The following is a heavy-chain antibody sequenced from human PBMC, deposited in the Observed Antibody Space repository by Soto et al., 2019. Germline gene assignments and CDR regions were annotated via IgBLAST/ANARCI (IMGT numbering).Heavy chain of an antibody. J-gene: IGHJ6*02. CDR3: ASLRITMVRAYYGMDV. CDR1: GGSISSYY. CDR2: IFYSGST. D-gene: IGHD3-10*01. Sequence: QVQLQKSGPGLVKPSETLSLTCTVSGGSISSYYWSWIRQPPGKGLEWIGYIFYSGSTNYNPSLKSRVTISVDTSKNQFSLKLSSVTAADTAIYYCASLRITMVRAYYGMDVWGQGTTVTVSS. V-gene: IGHV4-59*01.